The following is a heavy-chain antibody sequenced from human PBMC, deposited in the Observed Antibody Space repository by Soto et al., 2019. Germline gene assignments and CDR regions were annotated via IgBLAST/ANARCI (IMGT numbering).Heavy chain of an antibody. D-gene: IGHD3-10*01. CDR2: IVVGSGNT. CDR1: GFTFTSSA. Sequence: SVKVSCKASGFTFTSSAVQWVRQARGQRLEWIGWIVVGSGNTNYAQKFQERVTITRDMSTSTAYMELRSLRSEDTAVYYCARDLWFGELENGMDVWGQGTTVTVSS. J-gene: IGHJ6*02. V-gene: IGHV1-58*01. CDR3: ARDLWFGELENGMDV.